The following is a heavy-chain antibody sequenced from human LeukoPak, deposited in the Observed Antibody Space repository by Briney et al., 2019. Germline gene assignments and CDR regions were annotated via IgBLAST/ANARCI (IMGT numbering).Heavy chain of an antibody. CDR1: GFTFSDYW. CDR3: ARNHYGSPDY. CDR2: IKYDGSSM. D-gene: IGHD2-15*01. V-gene: IGHV3-74*01. Sequence: HSGGSLRLSCAASGFTFSDYWMHWVRQAPGKGLMWVSRIKYDGSSMIYADSVQGRFTISRDNAKNTLYLQLNSLRAEDTAVYYCARNHYGSPDYWGQGTLVTVSS. J-gene: IGHJ4*02.